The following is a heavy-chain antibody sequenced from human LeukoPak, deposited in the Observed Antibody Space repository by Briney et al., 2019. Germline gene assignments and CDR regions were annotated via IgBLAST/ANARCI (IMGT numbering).Heavy chain of an antibody. CDR2: ISYDGSNK. Sequence: GGSLRLSCAASGFTFSSYAMHWVRQAPGKGLEWVAVISYDGSNKYYADSVKGRFTISRDNSKNTLYLQMNSLRAEDTAVYYCARDSLLYSGSYVLSYWGQGTLVTVSS. CDR1: GFTFSSYA. J-gene: IGHJ4*02. CDR3: ARDSLLYSGSYVLSY. V-gene: IGHV3-30-3*01. D-gene: IGHD1-26*01.